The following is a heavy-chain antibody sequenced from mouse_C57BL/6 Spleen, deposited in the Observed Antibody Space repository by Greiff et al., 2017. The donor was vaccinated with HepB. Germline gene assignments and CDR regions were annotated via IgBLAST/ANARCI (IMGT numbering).Heavy chain of an antibody. V-gene: IGHV5-6*01. CDR3: ARHQLLRYFDY. Sequence: EVKLMESGGDLVKPGGSLKLSCAASGFTFSSYGMSWVRQTPDKRLEWVATISSGGSYTYYPDSVKGRFTISRDNAKNTLYLQMSSLKSEDTAMYYCARHQLLRYFDYWGQGTTLTVSS. CDR2: ISSGGSYT. CDR1: GFTFSSYG. J-gene: IGHJ2*01. D-gene: IGHD1-1*01.